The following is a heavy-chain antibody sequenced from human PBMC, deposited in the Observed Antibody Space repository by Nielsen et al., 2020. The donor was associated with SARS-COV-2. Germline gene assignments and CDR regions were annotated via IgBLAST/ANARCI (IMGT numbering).Heavy chain of an antibody. Sequence: GESLKISCAASGFTFSSYWMSWVRQPPGKGLEWVANIKQDGSEKYYVDSVKGRFTISRDNAKNSLYLQMNSLRAEDTAVYYCARDPGLRTYYFDYWGQGTLVTVSS. V-gene: IGHV3-7*01. CDR1: GFTFSSYW. CDR3: ARDPGLRTYYFDY. D-gene: IGHD4-17*01. CDR2: IKQDGSEK. J-gene: IGHJ4*02.